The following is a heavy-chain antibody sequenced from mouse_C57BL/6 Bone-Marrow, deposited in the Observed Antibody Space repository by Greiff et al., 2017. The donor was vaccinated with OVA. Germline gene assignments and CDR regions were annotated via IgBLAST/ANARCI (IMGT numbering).Heavy chain of an antibody. J-gene: IGHJ4*01. D-gene: IGHD1-1*01. CDR3: AGDKVNTVVHDYAKGY. CDR2: ISDGGSYT. Sequence: DVKLVESGGGLVKPGGSLKLSCAASGFTFSSYAMSWVRQTPEKRLEWVATISDGGSYTYYPDNVKGRFTLSRDNAKNNLYLQMSHLKSEDTAMYYCAGDKVNTVVHDYAKGYWGQGASVTVSS. V-gene: IGHV5-4*01. CDR1: GFTFSSYA.